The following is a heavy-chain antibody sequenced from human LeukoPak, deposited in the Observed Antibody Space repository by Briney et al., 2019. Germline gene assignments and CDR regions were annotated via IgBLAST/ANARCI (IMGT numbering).Heavy chain of an antibody. CDR3: ARHSSGYYLTFYFDY. J-gene: IGHJ4*02. V-gene: IGHV4-39*01. CDR1: GGSISSYY. D-gene: IGHD3-22*01. CDR2: IYYSGST. Sequence: SETLSLTCTVSGGSISSYYWGWIRQPPGKGLEWIGSIYYSGSTYYNPSLKSRVTISVDTSKNQFSLKLSSVTAADTAVYYCARHSSGYYLTFYFDYWGQGTLVTVSS.